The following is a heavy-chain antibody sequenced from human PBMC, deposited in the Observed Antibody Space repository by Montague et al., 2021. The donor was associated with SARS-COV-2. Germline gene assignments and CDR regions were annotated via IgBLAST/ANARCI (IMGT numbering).Heavy chain of an antibody. V-gene: IGHV4-39*07. J-gene: IGHJ6*02. CDR2: TRYSGTT. D-gene: IGHD3/OR15-3a*01. Sequence: SETLSLTCTVSGGSISSNNYYWAWIRQPPGKGLEWIGSTRYSGTTYYSPSLKSRVTMSVDTAKKRFSMTLTSVTAADTAVYYCARRPAPLLHLDWSQKYFDYYGLDVWGQGTTVIVS. CDR1: GGSISSNNYY. CDR3: ARRPAPLLHLDWSQKYFDYYGLDV.